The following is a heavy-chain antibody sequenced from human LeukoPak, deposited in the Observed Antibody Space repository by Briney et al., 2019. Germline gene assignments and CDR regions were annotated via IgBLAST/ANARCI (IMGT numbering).Heavy chain of an antibody. CDR1: GVSISIYY. CDR2: IYYSGST. V-gene: IGHV4-59*08. J-gene: IGHJ4*02. Sequence: PSETLSLTCTVSGVSISIYYWSWIRQPPGKGLEWIGYIYYSGSTNYNPSLKSRVTISVDTSKNQFSLKLSSVTAADTAVYYCARHPLAVAEFDYWGQGTLVTVSS. D-gene: IGHD6-19*01. CDR3: ARHPLAVAEFDY.